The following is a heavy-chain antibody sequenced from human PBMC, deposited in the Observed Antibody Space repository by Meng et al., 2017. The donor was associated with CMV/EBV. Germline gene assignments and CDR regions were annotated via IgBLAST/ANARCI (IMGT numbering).Heavy chain of an antibody. CDR1: GFTFSSYE. CDR3: ARAWLPRVVAATPNYYYGMDV. D-gene: IGHD2-15*01. V-gene: IGHV3-48*03. J-gene: IGHJ6*02. CDR2: ISSSGSTI. Sequence: GESLKISCAASGFTFSSYEMNWVRQAPGKGLEWVSYISSSGSTIYYADSVKGRFTISRDNAKNSLYLQMNSLRAEDTAVYYCARAWLPRVVAATPNYYYGMDVWGQGTTVTVSS.